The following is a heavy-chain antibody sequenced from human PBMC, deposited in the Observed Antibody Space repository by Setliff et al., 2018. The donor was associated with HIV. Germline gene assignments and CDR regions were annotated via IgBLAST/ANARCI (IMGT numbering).Heavy chain of an antibody. V-gene: IGHV1-24*01. CDR3: ARDPRYTSVWFRNGGVDF. CDR1: GYTLTELS. Sequence: ASVKVSCKISGYTLTELSIHWVRQAPGKGLEWMANFDPEDGETFYAQKFQGRLTMTEDTSTDTVYMELSSLRSDDTAVYYCARDPRYTSVWFRNGGVDFWGQGTLVTVSS. J-gene: IGHJ4*02. CDR2: FDPEDGET. D-gene: IGHD6-19*01.